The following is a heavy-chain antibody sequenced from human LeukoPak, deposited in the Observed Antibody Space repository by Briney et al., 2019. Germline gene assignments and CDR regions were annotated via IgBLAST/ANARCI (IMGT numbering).Heavy chain of an antibody. J-gene: IGHJ4*02. V-gene: IGHV4-61*02. CDR1: GGSISSGSYY. CDR2: IYTSGST. CDR3: AREEDYYDSSGYYLY. Sequence: PSETLSLTXTVSGGSISSGSYYWSWIRQPAGKGLEWIGRIYTSGSTNYNPSLKSRVTISVDTSKNQFSLKLSSVTAADTAVYYCAREEDYYDSSGYYLYWGQGTLVTVSS. D-gene: IGHD3-22*01.